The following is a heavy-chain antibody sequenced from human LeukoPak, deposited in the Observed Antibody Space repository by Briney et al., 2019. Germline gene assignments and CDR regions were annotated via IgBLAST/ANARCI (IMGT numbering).Heavy chain of an antibody. V-gene: IGHV3-23*01. CDR1: GFTFSSYA. CDR2: ISGSGGST. Sequence: GGSLRLPCAASGFTFSSYAMSWVRQAPGKGLEWVSAISGSGGSTYYADSVKGRFTISRDNSKNTLYLQMGSLRAEDMAVYYCAPANAPWVVIKALDYWGQGTLVTVSS. J-gene: IGHJ4*02. CDR3: APANAPWVVIKALDY. D-gene: IGHD3-22*01.